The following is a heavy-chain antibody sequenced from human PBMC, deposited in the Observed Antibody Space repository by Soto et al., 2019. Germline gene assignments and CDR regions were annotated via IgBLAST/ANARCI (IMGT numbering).Heavy chain of an antibody. Sequence: SETLYLTCTVSGDSISGGASFWSWIRQPPGKCLEWIANVYYSGSSYYNPSLKSRLTTSVDTTKNQFSLQLKSMTAADTAVYYCAKLSCTSSTCYFPGWFDPWGQGTLVTVSS. CDR2: VYYSGSS. CDR3: AKLSCTSSTCYFPGWFDP. D-gene: IGHD2-2*01. V-gene: IGHV4-31*03. J-gene: IGHJ5*02. CDR1: GDSISGGASF.